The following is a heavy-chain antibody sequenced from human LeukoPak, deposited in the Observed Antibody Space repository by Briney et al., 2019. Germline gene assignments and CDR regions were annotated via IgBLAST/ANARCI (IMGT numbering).Heavy chain of an antibody. CDR3: ARASDYYDSSGYYYEYYFDY. CDR1: GFTFSSYA. CDR2: ISYDGSNK. V-gene: IGHV3-30-3*01. D-gene: IGHD3-22*01. J-gene: IGHJ4*02. Sequence: GGSLGLSCAASGFTFSSYAMHWVRQAPGKGLEWVAVISYDGSNKYYADSVKGRFTISRDNSKNTLYLQMNSLRAEDTAVYYCARASDYYDSSGYYYEYYFDYWGQGTLVTVSS.